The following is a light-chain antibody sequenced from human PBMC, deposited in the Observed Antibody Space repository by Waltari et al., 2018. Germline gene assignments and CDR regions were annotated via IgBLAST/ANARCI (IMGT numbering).Light chain of an antibody. CDR1: PSNIGSNT. J-gene: IGLJ3*02. Sequence: QSVLTQPPSASGTPGQRVTISCSGSPSNIGSNTVNWYRQLPGTAPKLLIYTNNQLPSGVPDRFSGSKSGTSASLAISGLQSEDEADYYCAAWDDSLIWVFGGGTKLTVL. V-gene: IGLV1-44*01. CDR3: AAWDDSLIWV. CDR2: TNN.